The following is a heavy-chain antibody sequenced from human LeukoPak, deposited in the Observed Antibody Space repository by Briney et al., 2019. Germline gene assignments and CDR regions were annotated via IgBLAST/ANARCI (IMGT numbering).Heavy chain of an antibody. Sequence: KPGGSLRLSCAASGFTFSSYSMNWVRQAPGKGLEWVSSISSSSSYIYYADSVEDRFTISRDNAKNSLYLQMNSLRAEDTAVYYCARVGTYYYDSSGYPPADYWGQGTLVTVSS. D-gene: IGHD3-22*01. J-gene: IGHJ4*02. V-gene: IGHV3-21*01. CDR1: GFTFSSYS. CDR3: ARVGTYYYDSSGYPPADY. CDR2: ISSSSSYI.